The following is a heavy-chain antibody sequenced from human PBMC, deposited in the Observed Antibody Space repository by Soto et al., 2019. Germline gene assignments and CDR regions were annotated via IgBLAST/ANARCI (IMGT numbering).Heavy chain of an antibody. V-gene: IGHV3-23*01. Sequence: EVQLLESGGGLVQPGGSLRLSCAVSGFSFSTYAMSWVRQAPGKGLEWVSGISAGGGNTYYADSVRGRFTISRDNSKDTLYLQIPSLTAEDTAFYYCAKHAEYQLVSWFDPWGQGTLVTVSS. CDR3: AKHAEYQLVSWFDP. CDR2: ISAGGGNT. D-gene: IGHD2-2*01. J-gene: IGHJ5*02. CDR1: GFSFSTYA.